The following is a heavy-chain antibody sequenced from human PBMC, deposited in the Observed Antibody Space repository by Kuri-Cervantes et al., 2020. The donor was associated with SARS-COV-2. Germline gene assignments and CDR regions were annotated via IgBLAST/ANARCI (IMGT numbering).Heavy chain of an antibody. CDR1: GGSISSYY. J-gene: IGHJ2*01. V-gene: IGHV4-59*12. CDR2: IYYSGST. CDR3: ARIRHPYWYFDL. Sequence: SETLSLTCTVSGGSISSYYWSWIRQPPGKGLEWIGYIYYSGSTNYSPSLKSRVTISVDTSKNQFSLKLSSVTAADTAVYYCARIRHPYWYFDLWGRGTLVTVSS. D-gene: IGHD1-1*01.